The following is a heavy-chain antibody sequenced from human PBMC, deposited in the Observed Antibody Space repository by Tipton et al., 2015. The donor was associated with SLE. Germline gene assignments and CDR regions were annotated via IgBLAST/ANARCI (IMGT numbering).Heavy chain of an antibody. CDR1: GGSISSYY. Sequence: TLSLTCTVSGGSISSYYWSWIRQPPGKGLEWIGYIYTSGSTNYNPSLKSRVTISVDTSKNQFSLKLSSVTAADTAVYYCAARATGGSFDYWGQGTLVTVSS. CDR3: AARATGGSFDY. J-gene: IGHJ4*02. CDR2: IYTSGST. D-gene: IGHD2-8*02. V-gene: IGHV4-4*09.